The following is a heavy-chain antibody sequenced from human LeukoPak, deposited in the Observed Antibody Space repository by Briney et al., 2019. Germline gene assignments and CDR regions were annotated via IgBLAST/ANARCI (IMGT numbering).Heavy chain of an antibody. Sequence: SGTLSLTCAVSGGSISSSNWWSWVRQPPGKGLEWIGEIYHSGSTNYNPSLKSRVTISVDRSKNQFSLKLSSVTAADTAVYYCASLLITMVRGVTPSLTDYWGQGTLVTVSS. V-gene: IGHV4-4*02. D-gene: IGHD3-10*01. CDR3: ASLLITMVRGVTPSLTDY. CDR2: IYHSGST. CDR1: GGSISSSNW. J-gene: IGHJ4*02.